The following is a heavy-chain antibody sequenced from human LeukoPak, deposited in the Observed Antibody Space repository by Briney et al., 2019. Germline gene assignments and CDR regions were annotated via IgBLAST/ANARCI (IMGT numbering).Heavy chain of an antibody. V-gene: IGHV4-4*02. Sequence: SETLSLTCAVSGDSISSSNWWSWVRQPPGKGLEWIGEIYHSGSTNYNPSLKSRVTISVDKSKNQFSLKLSSVTAADTAVYYCARRVGSGSYYSTFDYWGQGTLVTVSS. CDR1: GDSISSSNW. CDR3: ARRVGSGSYYSTFDY. CDR2: IYHSGST. J-gene: IGHJ4*02. D-gene: IGHD3-10*01.